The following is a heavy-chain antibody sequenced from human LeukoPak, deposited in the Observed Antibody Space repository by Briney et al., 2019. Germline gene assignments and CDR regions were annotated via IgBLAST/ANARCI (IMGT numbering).Heavy chain of an antibody. CDR2: IYYSGST. CDR3: ARDRVHYFDY. J-gene: IGHJ4*02. Sequence: SETLSLTCTVSGGSMSPYHWGWIRQPPGKGLEWTGYIYYSGSTNYNPSLNSRVTISVDTSKNQFSLKLSSVTAADTAVYYCARDRVHYFDYWGQGTLVTVSS. D-gene: IGHD3-10*01. CDR1: GGSMSPYH. V-gene: IGHV4-59*12.